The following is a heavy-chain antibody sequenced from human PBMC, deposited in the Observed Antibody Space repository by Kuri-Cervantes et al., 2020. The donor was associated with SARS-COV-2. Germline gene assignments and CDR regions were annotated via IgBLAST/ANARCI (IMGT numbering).Heavy chain of an antibody. D-gene: IGHD6-19*01. CDR3: ARGHLSGWYGRYYYYGMDV. J-gene: IGHJ6*02. CDR1: GFTFSSYA. CDR2: ISSNGGST. Sequence: GESLKISCAASGFTFSSYAMHWIRQAPGKGLEYVSAISSNGGSTYYANSVKGRFTISRDNSKNTLYLQMGSLRAEDMAVYYCARGHLSGWYGRYYYYGMDVWGQGTTVTVSS. V-gene: IGHV3-64*01.